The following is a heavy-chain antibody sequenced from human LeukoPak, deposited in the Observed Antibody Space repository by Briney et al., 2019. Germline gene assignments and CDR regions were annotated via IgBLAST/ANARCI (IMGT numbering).Heavy chain of an antibody. CDR2: INHSGST. Sequence: SETLSLTCAVYGGSFSGYYWSWIRQPPGKGLEWIGEINHSGSTNYNPSLKSRVTISVDTSKNQFSLKLSSVTAADMAVYYCARGASGYSYSLDYWGQGTLVTVSS. D-gene: IGHD5-18*01. CDR1: GGSFSGYY. V-gene: IGHV4-34*01. J-gene: IGHJ4*02. CDR3: ARGASGYSYSLDY.